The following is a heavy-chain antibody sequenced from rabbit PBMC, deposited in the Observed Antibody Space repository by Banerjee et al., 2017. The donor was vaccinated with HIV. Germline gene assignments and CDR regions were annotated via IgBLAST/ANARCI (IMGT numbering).Heavy chain of an antibody. V-gene: IGHV1S45*01. CDR2: IYAGSSGNT. J-gene: IGHJ4*01. CDR3: ARADYSSGWGSYYYFNL. Sequence: QEQLVESGGGLVQPEGSLTLTCTASGFSFSTSYWICWVRQAPRKGLEWIACIYAGSSGNTYYASWAQGRFTISKTSSTTVTLQMTSLTAADTATYFCARADYSSGWGSYYYFNLWGPGTLVTVS. D-gene: IGHD4-1*01. CDR1: GFSFSTSYW.